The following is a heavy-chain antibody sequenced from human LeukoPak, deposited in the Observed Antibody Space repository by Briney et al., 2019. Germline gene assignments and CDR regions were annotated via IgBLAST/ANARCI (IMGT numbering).Heavy chain of an antibody. V-gene: IGHV1-18*01. D-gene: IGHD6-19*01. J-gene: IGHJ4*02. Sequence: ASVKVSCKASGYIFRNFGIAWVRQAPGQGPEWMGWINPSNGDSNYVEKFQGRLNMTTPTSTSTAYMELRSLRSDDTAVYFCARDYGSGQLDYWGQGTLVSVSS. CDR3: ARDYGSGQLDY. CDR1: GYIFRNFG. CDR2: INPSNGDS.